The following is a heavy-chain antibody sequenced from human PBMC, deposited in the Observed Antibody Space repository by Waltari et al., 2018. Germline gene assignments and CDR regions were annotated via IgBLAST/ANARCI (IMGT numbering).Heavy chain of an antibody. CDR1: GFTFSSYA. V-gene: IGHV3-23*01. Sequence: EVQLLESGGGLVQPGGSLRLSCAASGFTFSSYAMSWVRQAPGKGLEWVSAISGGGGSTYYADSVKGRFTISRDNSKNTLYLQMNSLRAEDTAVYYCAKDRGYSYGYGNWFDPWGQGTLVTVSS. D-gene: IGHD5-18*01. J-gene: IGHJ5*02. CDR2: ISGGGGST. CDR3: AKDRGYSYGYGNWFDP.